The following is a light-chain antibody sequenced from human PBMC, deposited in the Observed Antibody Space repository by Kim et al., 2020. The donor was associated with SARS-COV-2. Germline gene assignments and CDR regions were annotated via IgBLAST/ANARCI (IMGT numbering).Light chain of an antibody. CDR2: TNN. CDR3: AAWHDSLNGPV. Sequence: GQRVTISCSESHSNIVSNTVNWYQQLPGAAPKLLIYTNNQRPPGVPDRFSASKSGTSASLAISGLQSEDEADYYCAAWHDSLNGPVFGGGTQLTVL. J-gene: IGLJ3*02. V-gene: IGLV1-44*01. CDR1: HSNIVSNT.